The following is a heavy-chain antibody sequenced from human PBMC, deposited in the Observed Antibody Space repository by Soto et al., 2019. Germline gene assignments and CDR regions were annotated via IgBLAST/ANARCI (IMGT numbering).Heavy chain of an antibody. D-gene: IGHD1-1*01. CDR1: GVSIRSFY. CDR3: ARDLKQLGHFDY. J-gene: IGHJ4*02. Sequence: ASETLSLTCTVSGVSIRSFYWSWIRQPAGKGLEWIGRIFIGGTTNYNPSLKSRVTMSLDTSKNQFSLKLTSVTAADTAVYFCARDLKQLGHFDYWGRGTLVTVSS. CDR2: IFIGGTT. V-gene: IGHV4-4*07.